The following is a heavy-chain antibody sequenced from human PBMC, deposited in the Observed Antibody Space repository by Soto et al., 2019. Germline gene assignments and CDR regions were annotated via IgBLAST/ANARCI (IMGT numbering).Heavy chain of an antibody. Sequence: SETLSLTCAVYGGSFSGYYWSWIRQPPGKGLEWIGEINHSGSTNYNPSLKSRVTISVDTSKNQFSLKLSSVTAADTAVYYCAREGLVGYCSGGSCYVNWFDPWGQGTLVTVSS. V-gene: IGHV4-34*01. CDR2: INHSGST. J-gene: IGHJ5*02. CDR3: AREGLVGYCSGGSCYVNWFDP. D-gene: IGHD2-15*01. CDR1: GGSFSGYY.